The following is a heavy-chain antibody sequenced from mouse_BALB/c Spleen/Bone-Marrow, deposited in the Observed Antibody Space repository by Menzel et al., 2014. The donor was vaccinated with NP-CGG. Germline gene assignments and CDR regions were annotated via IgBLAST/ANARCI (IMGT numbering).Heavy chain of an antibody. V-gene: IGHV1S56*01. CDR3: ARWPYY. J-gene: IGHJ2*01. Sequence: QVQLQQSGPELVKPGASVRISCKASGYTFTSYYIHWVKQSPGQGLEWIGWIYPGNVNTKYNEKFKGKATLTADKSSSTAYMQLSSLTSEDSAVYFCARWPYYWGQGTTLTVSS. CDR1: GYTFTSYY. CDR2: IYPGNVNT.